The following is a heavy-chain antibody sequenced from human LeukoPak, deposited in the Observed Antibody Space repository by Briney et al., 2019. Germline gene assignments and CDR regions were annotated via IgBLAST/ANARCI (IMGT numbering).Heavy chain of an antibody. V-gene: IGHV3-23*01. J-gene: IGHJ4*02. CDR2: ISGSGGST. Sequence: GGSLRLSCAASGFSFSNYGMNWVRQAPGKGLEWVSAISGSGGSTYYADSVKGRFTISRDNSKNTLYLQMNSLRAEDTAVYYCAKTPVGADDYWGQGTLVTVSS. CDR3: AKTPVGADDY. D-gene: IGHD1-26*01. CDR1: GFSFSNYG.